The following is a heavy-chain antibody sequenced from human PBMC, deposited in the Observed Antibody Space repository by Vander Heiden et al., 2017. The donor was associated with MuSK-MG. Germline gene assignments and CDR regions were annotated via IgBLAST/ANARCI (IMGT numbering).Heavy chain of an antibody. CDR2: INHSGST. CDR3: ARGSAVGSRYYFDY. J-gene: IGHJ4*02. Sequence: QVQLQQWGAGLLKPSETLSLTCAVYGGSFSGYYWSWLRQPPGKGLEWIGEINHSGSTNYNPSLESRVTISVDTSKNQFSLKLSSVTAADTAVYYCARGSAVGSRYYFDYWGQGTLVTVSS. V-gene: IGHV4-34*01. D-gene: IGHD1-26*01. CDR1: GGSFSGYY.